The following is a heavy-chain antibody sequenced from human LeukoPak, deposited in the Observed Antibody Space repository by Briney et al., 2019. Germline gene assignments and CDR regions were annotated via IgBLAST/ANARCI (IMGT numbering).Heavy chain of an antibody. J-gene: IGHJ5*02. Sequence: SETLSLTCTVSGGSISSSSYYWGWIRQPPGKGLEWIGSIYYSGSTYYNPSLKSRVTISVDTSKNPFSLKLSSVTAADTAVYYCARPDGDLTGYYSPWFDPWGQGTLVTVSS. D-gene: IGHD3-9*01. CDR1: GGSISSSSYY. V-gene: IGHV4-39*01. CDR2: IYYSGST. CDR3: ARPDGDLTGYYSPWFDP.